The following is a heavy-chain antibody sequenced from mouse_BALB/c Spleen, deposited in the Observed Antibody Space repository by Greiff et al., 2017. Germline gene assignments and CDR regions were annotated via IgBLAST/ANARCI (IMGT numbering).Heavy chain of an antibody. CDR2: ISNGGGST. J-gene: IGHJ3*01. CDR3: ASVTGSWFAY. Sequence: EVKLVESGGGLVQPGGSLKLSCAASGFTFSSYTMSWVRQTPEKRLEWVAYISNGGGSTYYPDTVKGRFTISRDNAKNTLYLQMSSLKSEDTAMYYCASVTGSWFAYWGQGTLVTVSA. D-gene: IGHD4-1*01. V-gene: IGHV5-12-2*01. CDR1: GFTFSSYT.